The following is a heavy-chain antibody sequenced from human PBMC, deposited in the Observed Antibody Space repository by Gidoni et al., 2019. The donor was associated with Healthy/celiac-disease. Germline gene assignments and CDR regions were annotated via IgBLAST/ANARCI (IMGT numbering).Heavy chain of an antibody. V-gene: IGHV3-30*18. J-gene: IGHJ6*02. CDR1: GSTFSSYG. D-gene: IGHD3-10*01. Sequence: VQLVESGGGVVQPGRSLRLSCAASGSTFSSYGMHWVRQAPGKGLEWVAVISYDGSNKYYADSVKGRFTISRDNSKNTLYLQMNSLRAEDTAVYYCAKDRIWFGELLEAGGGMDVWGQGTTVTVSS. CDR3: AKDRIWFGELLEAGGGMDV. CDR2: ISYDGSNK.